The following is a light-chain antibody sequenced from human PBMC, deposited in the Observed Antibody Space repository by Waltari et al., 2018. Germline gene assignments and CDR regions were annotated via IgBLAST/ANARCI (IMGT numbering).Light chain of an antibody. J-gene: IGKJ3*01. Sequence: IVLTQSPGTLSLSPRDRATLPCRASQSVSSSYLAWYPQKPGQAPRLLIYGASSRATGIPDRFSGSGSGTDFTLTISRLEPEDFAVYYCQQYGSSPPFTFGPGTKVDIK. CDR1: QSVSSSY. V-gene: IGKV3-20*01. CDR3: QQYGSSPPFT. CDR2: GAS.